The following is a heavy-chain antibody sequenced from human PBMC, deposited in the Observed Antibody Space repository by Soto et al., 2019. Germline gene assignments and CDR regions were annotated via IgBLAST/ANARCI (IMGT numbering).Heavy chain of an antibody. J-gene: IGHJ4*02. CDR2: IIPILGIA. CDR3: ARGYGYSSGWYFAY. D-gene: IGHD6-19*01. Sequence: QVQLVQSGAEVKKPGSSVKVSCKASGGTFSSYTISWVRQAPGQGLEWMGRIIPILGIANYAQKVQGRVTITADKSTGTAYMELSRLRSEDTAVYYCARGYGYSSGWYFAYWGQGTLVTVSS. CDR1: GGTFSSYT. V-gene: IGHV1-69*02.